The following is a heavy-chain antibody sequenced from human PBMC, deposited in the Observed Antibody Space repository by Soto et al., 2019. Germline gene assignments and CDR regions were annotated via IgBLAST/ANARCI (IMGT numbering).Heavy chain of an antibody. J-gene: IGHJ6*02. CDR1: GFVFSDFY. Sequence: QVQLAESGGDLVKPGGSLRLTCAASGFVFSDFYMSWIRQAPGKGLEWVSYIRSSGSTIHYADSVRGRFTISRDNATKSLYLQMNSLRFEDTAVYYCARDTLPTDFGLGWDVWGQGTTVIVSS. CDR3: ARDTLPTDFGLGWDV. CDR2: IRSSGSTI. V-gene: IGHV3-11*01. D-gene: IGHD4-17*01.